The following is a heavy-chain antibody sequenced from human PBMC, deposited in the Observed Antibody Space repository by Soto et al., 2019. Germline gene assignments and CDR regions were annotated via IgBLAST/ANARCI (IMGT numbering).Heavy chain of an antibody. CDR2: ISYDGSNK. D-gene: IGHD1-26*01. CDR1: GFTFSSYA. Sequence: QVQLVESGGGVVQPGRSLRLSCAASGFTFSSYAMHWVRQAPGKGLEWVAVISYDGSNKYYADSVKGRFTISRDNSKNTLYLQMNSRRAEDTAVYYCARDRGGSYLPHRDYYYYYGMDVWGQGTTVTVSS. V-gene: IGHV3-30-3*01. J-gene: IGHJ6*02. CDR3: ARDRGGSYLPHRDYYYYYGMDV.